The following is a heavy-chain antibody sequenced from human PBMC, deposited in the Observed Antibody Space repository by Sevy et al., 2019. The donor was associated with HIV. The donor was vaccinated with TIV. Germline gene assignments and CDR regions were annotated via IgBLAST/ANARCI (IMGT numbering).Heavy chain of an antibody. CDR1: GYTFIDYY. Sequence: ASVKVSCKASGYTFIDYYIHWVRQAPGQALEWMGRINPNSGATNYAQKFQDRVTMTRDTSISTSYMELRRLRSDDTAVYYCAREDYYDAGGGWVDPWGQGTLVTVSS. CDR3: AREDYYDAGGGWVDP. J-gene: IGHJ5*02. V-gene: IGHV1-2*06. CDR2: INPNSGAT. D-gene: IGHD3-16*01.